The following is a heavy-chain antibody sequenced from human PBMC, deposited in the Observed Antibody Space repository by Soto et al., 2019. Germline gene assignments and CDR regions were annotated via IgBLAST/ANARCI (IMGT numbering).Heavy chain of an antibody. V-gene: IGHV1-24*01. D-gene: IGHD3-9*01. Sequence: ASVKVSCKVSGYTLTELSMHWVRQAPGKGLEWMGGFDPEDSETIYAQKFQGRVTMTEDTSTDTAYMELSSLRSEDTAVYYCATVSLRYFDWLFTTDAFDIWGQGTMVTVSS. CDR3: ATVSLRYFDWLFTTDAFDI. J-gene: IGHJ3*02. CDR1: GYTLTELS. CDR2: FDPEDSET.